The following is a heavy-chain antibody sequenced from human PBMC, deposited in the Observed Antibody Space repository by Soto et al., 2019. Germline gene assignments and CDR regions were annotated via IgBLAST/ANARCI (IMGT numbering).Heavy chain of an antibody. J-gene: IGHJ4*02. V-gene: IGHV4-34*01. D-gene: IGHD2-8*02. CDR3: ARDKITGLFDY. Sequence: SETLSLTCAVYGGSFSGYYWTWICQPPGTGLEWIGEINHSGSTNYNPSLKSRVTISVDTSKNQFSLKLTSVTAADTAVYYCARDKITGLFDYWGQGTLVT. CDR2: INHSGST. CDR1: GGSFSGYY.